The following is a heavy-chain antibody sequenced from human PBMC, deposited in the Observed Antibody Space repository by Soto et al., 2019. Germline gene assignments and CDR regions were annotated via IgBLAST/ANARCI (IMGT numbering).Heavy chain of an antibody. CDR3: ATQGVVFRVVIIHLYGMDV. J-gene: IGHJ6*02. V-gene: IGHV1-69*13. Sequence: GXSVEVSFKASGGTFSSYAISWGRQAPVQGLEWMGGIIPIFGTANYAQKFQGRVTITADESTSTAYMELSSLRSEDTAVYYCATQGVVFRVVIIHLYGMDVWGQGTTVTVYS. D-gene: IGHD3-3*01. CDR2: IIPIFGTA. CDR1: GGTFSSYA.